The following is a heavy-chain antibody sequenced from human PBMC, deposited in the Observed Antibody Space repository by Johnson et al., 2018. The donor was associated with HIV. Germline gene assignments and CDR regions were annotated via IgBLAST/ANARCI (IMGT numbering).Heavy chain of an antibody. CDR1: GFTFSSYG. CDR2: IRYDGSNK. Sequence: QVQLVESGGGVVQPGGSLRLSCAASGFTFSSYGMHWVRQAPGKGLEWVAFIRYDGSNKYYTDSVKGRFTISRDNSKNTLYLQMNSLRAEDTAVYYCAKEEEDAFDVWGQGTMVTVSS. CDR3: AKEEEDAFDV. V-gene: IGHV3-30*02. J-gene: IGHJ3*01.